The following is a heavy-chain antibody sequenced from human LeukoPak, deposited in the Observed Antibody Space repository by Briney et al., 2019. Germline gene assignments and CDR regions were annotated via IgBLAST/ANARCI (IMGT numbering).Heavy chain of an antibody. CDR1: GGSISNSY. CDR3: ARLRDLYNIFDY. Sequence: SETLSLTCTVSGGSISNSYWSWIRQAPGKGLEWIGYIYYSGITNYNPSLKSRVTISVDTPKNQFSLKLSSVTAADTAVYYCARLRDLYNIFDYWGQGTLVTVSS. J-gene: IGHJ4*02. CDR2: IYYSGIT. V-gene: IGHV4-59*12. D-gene: IGHD1-1*01.